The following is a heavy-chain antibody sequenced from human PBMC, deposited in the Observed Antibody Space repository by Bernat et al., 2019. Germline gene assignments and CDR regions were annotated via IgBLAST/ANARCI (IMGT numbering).Heavy chain of an antibody. Sequence: DVQLLESGGGLVQPGGSLRLSCAASGFTFSSYAMSWVRQAPGKGLEWVSAISGSGGSTYYADSVKGRLTISRDNSKNTLYLQMNSLRAEDTAVYYCAKDKYSSGWTDYWGQGTLVTVSS. CDR1: GFTFSSYA. V-gene: IGHV3-23*01. CDR2: ISGSGGST. CDR3: AKDKYSSGWTDY. J-gene: IGHJ4*02. D-gene: IGHD6-19*01.